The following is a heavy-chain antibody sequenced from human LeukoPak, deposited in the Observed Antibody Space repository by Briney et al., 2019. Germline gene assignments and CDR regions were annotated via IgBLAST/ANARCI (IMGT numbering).Heavy chain of an antibody. V-gene: IGHV3-53*01. CDR1: GFTVGSSY. D-gene: IGHD4-23*01. CDR2: IYGGGNT. CDR3: ARRGDGGRSFDY. J-gene: IGHJ4*02. Sequence: GGSLRLSCAASGFTVGSSYMNWVRQAPGKGLEWVSLIYGGGNTFYADSVKGRFTISRDNSKNTLYLQMNSLRAEDTAVYYCARRGDGGRSFDYWGQGTLVIVSS.